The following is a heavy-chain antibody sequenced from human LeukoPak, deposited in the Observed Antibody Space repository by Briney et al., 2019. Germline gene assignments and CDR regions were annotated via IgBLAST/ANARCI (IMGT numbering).Heavy chain of an antibody. D-gene: IGHD2-2*01. V-gene: IGHV3-7*01. CDR1: GFTFSNYW. Sequence: GGSLRLSCVASGFTFSNYWMSWVRQAPGKGLEWVTNIKEDGSEKYYVDSVKGRFSISRDNAKNSLYLQMNSLRAEDTAVYYCARDGIYGSTTYGAFDIWGQGTMVTVSS. CDR3: ARDGIYGSTTYGAFDI. J-gene: IGHJ3*02. CDR2: IKEDGSEK.